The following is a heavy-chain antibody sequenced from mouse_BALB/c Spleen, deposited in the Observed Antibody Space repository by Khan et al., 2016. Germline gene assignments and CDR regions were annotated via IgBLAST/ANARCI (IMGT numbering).Heavy chain of an antibody. D-gene: IGHD2-12*01. CDR1: GFTFSGYY. Sequence: EVELVESGGGLVKPGGSLKLSCAASGFTFSGYYMYWVRQTPEQRLEWVATISHGGSCTYYQERVKGKFTITRDNASNNLYMQLSSLTSEDTAMYYCAREFLRLGLAYWGQGTLVTVSA. V-gene: IGHV5-4*02. CDR3: AREFLRLGLAY. CDR2: ISHGGSCT. J-gene: IGHJ3*01.